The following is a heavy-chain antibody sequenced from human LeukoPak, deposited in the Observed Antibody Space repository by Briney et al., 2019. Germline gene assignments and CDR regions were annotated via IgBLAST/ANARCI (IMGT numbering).Heavy chain of an antibody. V-gene: IGHV3-23*01. CDR3: AKDEVLWFGERAFDI. J-gene: IGHJ3*02. CDR1: GFTFSSYA. CDR2: ISGSGGST. Sequence: GGSLRLSCAASGFTFSSYAMSWVRQAPGKGLEWVSAISGSGGSTYYADSVKGRFTISRDNSKNTLYLQMNSLSVEDTAVYYCAKDEVLWFGERAFDIWGHGTMVTVSS. D-gene: IGHD3-10*01.